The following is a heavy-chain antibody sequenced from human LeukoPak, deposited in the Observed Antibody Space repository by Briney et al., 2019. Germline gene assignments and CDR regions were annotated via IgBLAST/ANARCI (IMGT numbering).Heavy chain of an antibody. CDR2: IYPGDSDT. CDR3: ARGSMRQFDY. V-gene: IGHV5-51*01. Sequence: GESLKISCKGFGYNFTTYWIGWVRQMPGKGLEWMGIIYPGDSDTRYSPSFQGQVTIPADKSITTAYLQWSSLKASDTAMYYCARGSMRQFDYWGQGALVTVSS. J-gene: IGHJ4*02. CDR1: GYNFTTYW.